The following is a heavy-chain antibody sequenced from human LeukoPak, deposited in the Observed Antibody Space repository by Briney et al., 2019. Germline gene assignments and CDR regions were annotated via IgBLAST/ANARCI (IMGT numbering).Heavy chain of an antibody. CDR1: GYTFTSYG. D-gene: IGHD3-10*01. CDR3: ARVYGSGSYYKLAY. Sequence: ASVKVSCKASGYTFTSYGISWVQQAPGQGLEWMGWISAYNGNTNYAQKLQGRVTMTTDTSTSTAYMELRSLRSDDTAVYYCARVYGSGSYYKLAYWGQGTLVTVSS. CDR2: ISAYNGNT. V-gene: IGHV1-18*01. J-gene: IGHJ4*02.